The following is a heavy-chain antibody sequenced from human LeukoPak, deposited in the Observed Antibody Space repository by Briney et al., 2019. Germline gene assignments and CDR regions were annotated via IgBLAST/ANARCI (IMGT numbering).Heavy chain of an antibody. Sequence: KPSETLSLTCTVSGGSISSSNYYWGWIRQPPGKGLEWIGSIYYSGSTYYNPSLKSRVTISVDTSKNQFSLRLTSVTAADTATYYCARETSLTGYASGLGFNYWGQGILVTVSS. V-gene: IGHV4-39*07. CDR2: IYYSGST. D-gene: IGHD6-19*01. CDR1: GGSISSSNYY. CDR3: ARETSLTGYASGLGFNY. J-gene: IGHJ4*02.